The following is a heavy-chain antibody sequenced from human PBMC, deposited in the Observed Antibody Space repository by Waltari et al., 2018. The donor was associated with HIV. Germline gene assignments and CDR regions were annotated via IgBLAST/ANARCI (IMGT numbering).Heavy chain of an antibody. D-gene: IGHD6-19*01. CDR2: IGAGGTK. CDR1: GFTFSNYE. Sequence: EVQLVESGGGLVQPGGSLRLSCAGSGFTFSNYEMTWVRQAPGKGLGWISYIGAGGTKNDADSVKGRFSISRDNAKNSLYLQMNSLRAEDTAVYYCAKAVGDTSGRYWGGDVWGQGTTVTVSS. V-gene: IGHV3-48*03. J-gene: IGHJ6*02. CDR3: AKAVGDTSGRYWGGDV.